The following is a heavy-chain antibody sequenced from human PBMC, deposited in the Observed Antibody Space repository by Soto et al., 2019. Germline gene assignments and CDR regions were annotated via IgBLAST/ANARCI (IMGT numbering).Heavy chain of an antibody. CDR3: ARSRVTYYYDRSAFDI. Sequence: QVQLVQSGAEVKKPGSSVKVSCKASGGTFSSYAISWVRQAPGQGLEWMGGIIPIFGTANYAQKFQGRVTITADESTSTDYMELSSPRSEHTAVYYCARSRVTYYYDRSAFDIWGQGTMVTVSS. J-gene: IGHJ3*02. CDR1: GGTFSSYA. V-gene: IGHV1-69*01. D-gene: IGHD3-22*01. CDR2: IIPIFGTA.